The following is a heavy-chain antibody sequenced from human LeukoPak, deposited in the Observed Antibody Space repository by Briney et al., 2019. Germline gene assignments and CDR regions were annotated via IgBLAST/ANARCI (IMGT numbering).Heavy chain of an antibody. Sequence: SVKVSCKASGGTFSSYAISWVRQAPGQGLECMGGIIPIFGTANYAQKFQGRVTITADESTSTAYMELSSLRSEDTAVYYCARAPGDSRRYYYYYMDVWGKGTTVTVSS. V-gene: IGHV1-69*01. CDR2: IIPIFGTA. CDR3: ARAPGDSRRYYYYYMDV. D-gene: IGHD3-16*01. CDR1: GGTFSSYA. J-gene: IGHJ6*03.